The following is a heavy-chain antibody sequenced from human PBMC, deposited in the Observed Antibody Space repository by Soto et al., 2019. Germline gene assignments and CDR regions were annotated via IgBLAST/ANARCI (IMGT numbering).Heavy chain of an antibody. Sequence: QVQVEQSGAEVKKPGSSLKVSCKTSGGPFSSQAFNWVRQARGHGLEWMGGIIPLLGSTTYAQKFQDRVTFTADEATSTVYMGLRSTRSEATATFFCAMSDGPYFYYGIDVWGRGTTVTVSS. J-gene: IGHJ6*02. D-gene: IGHD2-21*01. V-gene: IGHV1-69*01. CDR3: AMSDGPYFYYGIDV. CDR1: GGPFSSQA. CDR2: IIPLLGST.